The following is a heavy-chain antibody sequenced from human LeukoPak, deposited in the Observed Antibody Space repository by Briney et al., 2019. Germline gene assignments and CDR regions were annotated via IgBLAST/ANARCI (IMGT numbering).Heavy chain of an antibody. CDR2: IYYSGST. Sequence: SETLSLTCTVTGGSISSYYWSWIRQPPGKGLEWIGYIYYSGSTNYNPSLKSRVTISVDTSKNQFSLKLSSVTAADTAVYYSARERYSSGWVDYWGQATLVTLSS. CDR3: ARERYSSGWVDY. D-gene: IGHD6-19*01. V-gene: IGHV4-59*01. CDR1: GGSISSYY. J-gene: IGHJ4*02.